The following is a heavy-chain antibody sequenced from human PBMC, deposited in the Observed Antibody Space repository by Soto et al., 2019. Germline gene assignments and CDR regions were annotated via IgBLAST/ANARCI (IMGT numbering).Heavy chain of an antibody. V-gene: IGHV1-46*01. CDR1: GYVLISHY. CDR3: ARDETYCGGDCHAFDI. D-gene: IGHD2-21*02. CDR2: INPDGGGT. J-gene: IGHJ3*02. Sequence: QVQLVQSGAEVKKPGASVTVSCKPSGYVLISHYIHWVRQAPGQGLECLGVINPDGGGTIAAQNFQGRLTMNTDTSTDTVYMELPCLSSEDTALYYCARDETYCGGDCHAFDIWGQGTMVTVSS.